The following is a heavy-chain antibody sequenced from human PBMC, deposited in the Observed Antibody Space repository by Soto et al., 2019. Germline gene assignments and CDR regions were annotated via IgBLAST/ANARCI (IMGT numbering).Heavy chain of an antibody. Sequence: LRLSCAASGFTFSSYSMNWVRQAPGKGLEWVSSISSSSSYIYYADSVKGRFTISRDNAKNSLYLQMNSLRAEDTAVYYCAREPSHTIFGVVIKYYGMDVWGQGTTVTVSS. D-gene: IGHD3-3*01. CDR3: AREPSHTIFGVVIKYYGMDV. J-gene: IGHJ6*02. V-gene: IGHV3-21*01. CDR2: ISSSSSYI. CDR1: GFTFSSYS.